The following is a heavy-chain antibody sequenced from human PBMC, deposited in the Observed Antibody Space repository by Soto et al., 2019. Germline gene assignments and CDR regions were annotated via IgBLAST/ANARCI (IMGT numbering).Heavy chain of an antibody. Sequence: QVQLVQSGAEVKKPGASVKVSCKASGYTFTSYGVNWVRQATGQGLEWMGWMNPNTGNTGYAQKLQGRVTMSSNTAISTAYMELSSLSFEDTAVYFCARADRYGSGSYYFDYWGQGTLVTVSS. CDR1: GYTFTSYG. V-gene: IGHV1-8*01. CDR3: ARADRYGSGSYYFDY. J-gene: IGHJ4*02. CDR2: MNPNTGNT. D-gene: IGHD3-10*01.